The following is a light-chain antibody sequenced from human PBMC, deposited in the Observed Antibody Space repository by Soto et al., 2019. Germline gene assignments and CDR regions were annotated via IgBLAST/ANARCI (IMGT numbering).Light chain of an antibody. CDR2: DVS. CDR3: QQYDSYPHT. Sequence: DVQMTKSSSTLSGAVGDRVSITCRASQSISTWLAWYQQKPGKAPKFLIYDVSNLESGVPSRFSGSGSGTEFTLTISSLQPDDFATYYCQQYDSYPHTFGGGTKVDIK. CDR1: QSISTW. V-gene: IGKV1-5*01. J-gene: IGKJ4*01.